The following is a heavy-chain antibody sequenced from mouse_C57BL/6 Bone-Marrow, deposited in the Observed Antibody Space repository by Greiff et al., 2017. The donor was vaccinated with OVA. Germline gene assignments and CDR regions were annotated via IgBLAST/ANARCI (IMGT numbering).Heavy chain of an antibody. CDR1: GFHIPNTY. J-gene: IGHJ1*03. CDR3: ARNYGSSYWYFDV. CDR2: IDPANGNT. Sequence: VQLQQSVAELVRPGASVMLSCTASGFHIPNTYMPWVKQRPEQGLEWIGRIDPANGNTIYTPKFPGKPTITADPSSSTAYLQLSGLTSEDTAIYYCARNYGSSYWYFDVWGTGTTVTVSS. V-gene: IGHV14-3*01. D-gene: IGHD1-1*01.